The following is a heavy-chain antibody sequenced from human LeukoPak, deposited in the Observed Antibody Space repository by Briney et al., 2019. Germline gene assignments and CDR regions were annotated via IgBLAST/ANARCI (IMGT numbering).Heavy chain of an antibody. D-gene: IGHD5-18*01. CDR3: ARGGSDTAMAHDY. Sequence: GGSLRLSCAASGFTFSNHWMHWVRQAPGKGLMWVSRINRGGSRTDYADSVKGRFTISRDDAKNTLYLQLNSLRAEDTAVYFCARGGSDTAMAHDYWGQGTLVTVFS. J-gene: IGHJ4*02. CDR1: GFTFSNHW. CDR2: INRGGSRT. V-gene: IGHV3-74*01.